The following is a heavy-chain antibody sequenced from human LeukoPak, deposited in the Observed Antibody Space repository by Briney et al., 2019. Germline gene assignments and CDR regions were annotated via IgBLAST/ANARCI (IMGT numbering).Heavy chain of an antibody. CDR3: ARENSGYDFFDY. Sequence: PGGSLRLSCAASGFTFSSYSMNWVRQAPGKGLEWVSSISSSSSYIYYADSVKGRFTISRDNAKNSLYLQMNSLRAEDTAVYYCARENSGYDFFDYWGQGTLVTVSS. J-gene: IGHJ4*02. CDR2: ISSSSSYI. D-gene: IGHD5-12*01. CDR1: GFTFSSYS. V-gene: IGHV3-21*01.